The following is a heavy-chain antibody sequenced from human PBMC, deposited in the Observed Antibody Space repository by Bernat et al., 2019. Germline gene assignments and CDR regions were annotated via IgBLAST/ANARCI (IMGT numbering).Heavy chain of an antibody. J-gene: IGHJ4*02. D-gene: IGHD1-1*01. CDR3: ARELNGGLEY. CDR2: IRFDGSNQ. V-gene: IGHV3-30*02. Sequence: VQLLESGGGLVQPGGSLRLSCAASGFTFSTYGMHWVRQAPGKGLEWVAFIRFDGSNQYYADSVKGRFTVSRDNSKNTLFLQMNRVRPGDTAMYYCARELNGGLEYWGQGTLVSVSS. CDR1: GFTFSTYG.